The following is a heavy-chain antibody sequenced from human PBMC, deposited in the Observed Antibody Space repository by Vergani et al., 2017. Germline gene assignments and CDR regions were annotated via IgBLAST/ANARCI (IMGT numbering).Heavy chain of an antibody. D-gene: IGHD1-26*01. CDR1: GYTFTTYA. V-gene: IGHV1-3*04. CDR2: INTDNGNP. CDR3: ARDDWELLPEGY. Sequence: QVQLVQSGAEVKKPGASVKVSCKASGYTFTTYAMHWVRQAPGQRLEWMGWINTDNGNPKYSQKFQNRVTITRETAASTVYMEGSSLRYEDTAVYYCARDDWELLPEGYWGQGTLVTVSS. J-gene: IGHJ4*02.